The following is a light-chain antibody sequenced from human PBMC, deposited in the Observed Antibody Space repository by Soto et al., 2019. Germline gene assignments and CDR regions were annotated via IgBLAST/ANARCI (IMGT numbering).Light chain of an antibody. CDR2: DAS. V-gene: IGKV3-11*01. Sequence: EIVLTQSPATLSLSPGERATLSCRASQSFRTSLAWYQQQPGQAPRLLIYDASNKAAGIPARFSGSGCGTDFTLTISSLDPKDFADYYGQRCSNWPGTFGQGIKVEIK. CDR3: QRCSNWPGT. J-gene: IGKJ1*01. CDR1: QSFRTS.